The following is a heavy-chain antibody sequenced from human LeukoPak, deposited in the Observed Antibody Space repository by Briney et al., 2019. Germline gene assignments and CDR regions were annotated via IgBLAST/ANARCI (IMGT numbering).Heavy chain of an antibody. D-gene: IGHD6-13*01. CDR1: GGSISSGSYY. CDR3: ARTPAGIAAAGRFDY. CDR2: IYTSGST. J-gene: IGHJ4*02. V-gene: IGHV4-61*02. Sequence: PSETLSLTCTVSGGSISSGSYYWSWIRQPAGKGLEWIGRIYTSGSTNYNPSLKSRVTISVDTSKNQFSLKLSSVTPEDTAVYYCARTPAGIAAAGRFDYWGQGTLVTVSS.